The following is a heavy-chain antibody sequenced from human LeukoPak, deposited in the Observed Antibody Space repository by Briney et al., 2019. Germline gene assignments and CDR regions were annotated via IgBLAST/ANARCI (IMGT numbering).Heavy chain of an antibody. CDR1: GGSISSGSYY. V-gene: IGHV4-39*07. CDR3: ARVWICSGGSCYRDY. D-gene: IGHD2-15*01. CDR2: INHSGST. Sequence: SQTLSLTCTVSGGSISSGSYYWSWIRQPPGKGLEWIGEINHSGSTNYNTSLKSRVTISVDTSKNQFSLKLSSVTAADTAVYYCARVWICSGGSCYRDYWGQGTLVTVSS. J-gene: IGHJ4*02.